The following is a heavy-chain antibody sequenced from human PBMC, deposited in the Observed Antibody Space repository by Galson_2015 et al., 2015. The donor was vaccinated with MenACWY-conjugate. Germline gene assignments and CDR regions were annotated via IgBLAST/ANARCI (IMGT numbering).Heavy chain of an antibody. CDR3: ARDHGTVVTPDTTPGV. V-gene: IGHV1-18*04. J-gene: IGHJ6*02. CDR2: ISAYNGNT. CDR1: GYTFTSYG. D-gene: IGHD4-23*01. Sequence: SVKVSCKASGYTFTSYGISWVRQAPGQGLEWMGWISAYNGNTNYAQKLQGRVTMTTDTSTSTAYMELRSLRSDDTAVYYCARDHGTVVTPDTTPGVWGQGTTVTVSS.